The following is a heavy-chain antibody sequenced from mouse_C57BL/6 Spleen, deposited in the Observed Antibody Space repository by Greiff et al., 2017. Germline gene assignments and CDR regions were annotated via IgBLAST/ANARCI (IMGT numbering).Heavy chain of an antibody. D-gene: IGHD1-1*01. CDR2: IDPSDSYT. J-gene: IGHJ2*01. V-gene: IGHV1-50*01. CDR3: AFGSPFDY. CDR1: GYTFTSYW. Sequence: QVQLQQPGAELVKPGASVKLSCKASGYTFTSYWMKWVKQRPGQGLEWIGEIDPSDSYTNYNQKFKGKATLTVDTSSSTAYMQLSSLTSEDSAVYYCAFGSPFDYWGQGTTLTVSS.